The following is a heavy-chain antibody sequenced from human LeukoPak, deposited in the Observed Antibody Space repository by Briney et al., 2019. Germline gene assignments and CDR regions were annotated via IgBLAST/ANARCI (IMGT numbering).Heavy chain of an antibody. Sequence: GGSLRLSCAASGFTFSSYAMSWVRQAPGKGLEWVSAISGSGDSTYYGDSVKGRFTISRDNSKNTLYLQMNSLRAEDTAVYYCAKTRPLDSSSWSHGDYWGQGTLDTVSS. CDR3: AKTRPLDSSSWSHGDY. V-gene: IGHV3-23*01. J-gene: IGHJ4*02. D-gene: IGHD6-13*01. CDR2: ISGSGDST. CDR1: GFTFSSYA.